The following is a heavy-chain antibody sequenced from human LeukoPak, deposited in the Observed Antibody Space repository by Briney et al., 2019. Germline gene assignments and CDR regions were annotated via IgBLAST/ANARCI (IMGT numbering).Heavy chain of an antibody. CDR3: VKDLIEGATPDY. CDR2: ISSNGGST. D-gene: IGHD1-26*01. J-gene: IGHJ4*02. V-gene: IGHV3-64D*09. CDR1: GFMFDDYG. Sequence: PGGSLRLSCAASGFMFDDYGMSWVRQAPGKGLEYVSAISSNGGSTYYADSVKGRFTISRDNSKNTLYLQMSSLRAEDTAVYYCVKDLIEGATPDYWGQGTLVTVSS.